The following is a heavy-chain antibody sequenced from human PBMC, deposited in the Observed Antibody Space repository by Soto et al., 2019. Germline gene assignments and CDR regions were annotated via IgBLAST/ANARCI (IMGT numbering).Heavy chain of an antibody. CDR3: DRIPYYYDSSGFDY. CDR1: GVSIISGDDY. J-gene: IGHJ4*02. D-gene: IGHD3-22*01. CDR2: IYYSGST. Sequence: SETLSLTCTVSGVSIISGDDYWNWIRKPPGKGLEWIGYIYYSGSTYYNPSLKSRVTISIDTSKNQFSLKLSSVTAADTAVYYCDRIPYYYDSSGFDYWGQGTLVTVSS. V-gene: IGHV4-30-4*01.